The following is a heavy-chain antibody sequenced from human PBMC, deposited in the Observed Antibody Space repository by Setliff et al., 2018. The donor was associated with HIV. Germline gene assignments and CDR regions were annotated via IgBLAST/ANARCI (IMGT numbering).Heavy chain of an antibody. CDR2: ISDSGGAS. D-gene: IGHD2-2*01. CDR3: AQGRTTTWYDMDV. V-gene: IGHV3-23*01. Sequence: PGGSLRLSCAASGFSFSNFAMNWVRQAPGKGLEWVSGISDSGGASHYADSVKGRFTTSRDNSKNTLHLQMDSLRVEDTAVYYCAQGRTTTWYDMDVWGQGTTVTVSS. J-gene: IGHJ6*01. CDR1: GFSFSNFA.